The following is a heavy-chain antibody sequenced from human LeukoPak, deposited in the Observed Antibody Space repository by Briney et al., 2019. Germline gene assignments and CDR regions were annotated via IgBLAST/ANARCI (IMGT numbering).Heavy chain of an antibody. CDR2: ISSSSSYI. J-gene: IGHJ4*02. CDR1: GFTFSSYS. D-gene: IGHD3-3*01. V-gene: IGHV3-21*01. CDR3: AKDATIFGVVTYYFDY. Sequence: GGSLRLSCAASGFTFSSYSMNWVRQAPGKGLEWVSSISSSSSYIYYADSVKGRFTISRDNAKNSLYLQMNSLRAEDTAVYYCAKDATIFGVVTYYFDYWGQGTLVTVSS.